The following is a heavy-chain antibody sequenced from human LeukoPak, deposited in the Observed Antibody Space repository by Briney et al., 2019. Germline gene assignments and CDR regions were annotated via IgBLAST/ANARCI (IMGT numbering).Heavy chain of an antibody. CDR3: ASKGGDTGAFDI. V-gene: IGHV1-69*05. CDR1: GYTFTSYG. J-gene: IGHJ3*02. Sequence: SVKVSCKASGYTFTSYGISWVRQAPGQGLEWMGRIIPIFGTANYAQKFQGRVTITTDESTSTAYMELSSLRSEDTAVYYCASKGGDTGAFDIWGQGTMVTVSS. CDR2: IIPIFGTA. D-gene: IGHD2-8*02.